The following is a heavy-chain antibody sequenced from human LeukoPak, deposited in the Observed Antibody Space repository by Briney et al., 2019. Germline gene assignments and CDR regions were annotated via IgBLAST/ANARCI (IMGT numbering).Heavy chain of an antibody. CDR2: IYHSGST. D-gene: IGHD3-22*01. Sequence: SETLSLTCTVSGGSISSSSYYWGWIRQPPGKGREWIGEIYHSGSTNYNPSLKSRVTISVDNSKNQFSLKLSSVTAADTAVYYCARVITMIVLGAFDIWGQGTKVTVSS. CDR1: GGSISSSSYY. V-gene: IGHV4-39*07. J-gene: IGHJ3*02. CDR3: ARVITMIVLGAFDI.